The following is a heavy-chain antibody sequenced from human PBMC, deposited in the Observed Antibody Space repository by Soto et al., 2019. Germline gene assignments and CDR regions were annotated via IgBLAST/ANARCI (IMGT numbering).Heavy chain of an antibody. CDR2: IYYSGST. V-gene: IGHV4-30-4*01. Sequence: QVQLQESGPGLVKPSQTLSLTCTVSGGSISSGDYYWSWIRQPPGKGLEWIGYIYYSGSTYYNPSLKIRVTISVDTSKNQFSLKLSSVTAADTAVYYCATYYYDSSGQVGWSEFDYWGQGTLVTVSS. J-gene: IGHJ4*02. CDR1: GGSISSGDYY. D-gene: IGHD3-22*01. CDR3: ATYYYDSSGQVGWSEFDY.